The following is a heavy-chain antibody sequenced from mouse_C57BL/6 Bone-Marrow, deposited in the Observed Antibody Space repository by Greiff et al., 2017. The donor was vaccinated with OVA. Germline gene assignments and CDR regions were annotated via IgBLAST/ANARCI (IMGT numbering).Heavy chain of an antibody. CDR3: ARSSLGPLFDY. CDR1: GYTFTSYW. V-gene: IGHV1-64*01. CDR2: IHPNSGST. J-gene: IGHJ2*01. D-gene: IGHD4-1*01. Sequence: VQLQQPGAELVKPGASVKLSCKASGYTFTSYWMHWVKQRPGQGLEWIGMIHPNSGSTNYNEKFKSKATLTVDKSSSTAYMQLSSLTSEDSAVYYCARSSLGPLFDYWGQGTTLTVSS.